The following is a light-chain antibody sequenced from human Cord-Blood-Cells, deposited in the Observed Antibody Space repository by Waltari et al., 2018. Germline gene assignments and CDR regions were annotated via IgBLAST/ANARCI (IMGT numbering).Light chain of an antibody. CDR2: QDS. Sequence: SYELTQPPSVSVSPGQTASITCSGDNLGDKYACWYQQKQGQSPVLVNYQDSKRPSGIPERVAASNSGNTATLNISGTQAMDEADYYCQAWDSSTWVFGGGTKLTVL. V-gene: IGLV3-1*01. J-gene: IGLJ3*02. CDR1: NLGDKY. CDR3: QAWDSSTWV.